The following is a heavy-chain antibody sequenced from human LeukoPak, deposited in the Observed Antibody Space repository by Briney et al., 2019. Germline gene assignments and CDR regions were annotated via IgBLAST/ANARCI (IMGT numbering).Heavy chain of an antibody. CDR3: ASSPGVYMDV. J-gene: IGHJ6*03. Sequence: SETLSLTCTVSGGSISSSSYYWGWIRQPPGKGLEWIGSIYYSGSTYYNPSLKSRVTISVDTSKNQFSLKLSSVTAADTAVYYCASSPGVYMDVWGKGTTVTVSS. V-gene: IGHV4-39*01. CDR2: IYYSGST. CDR1: GGSISSSSYY. D-gene: IGHD7-27*01.